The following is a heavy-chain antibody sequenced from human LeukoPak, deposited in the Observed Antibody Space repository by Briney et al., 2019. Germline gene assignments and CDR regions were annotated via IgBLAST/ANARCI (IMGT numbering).Heavy chain of an antibody. CDR3: AKDQGRGYGSGSFSSDY. J-gene: IGHJ4*02. V-gene: IGHV3-23*01. CDR1: GFTFSSYA. D-gene: IGHD3-10*01. CDR2: ISGSASST. Sequence: GGSLRLSCAASGFTFSSYAMSWVRQAPGKGLELVSGISGSASSTNYADSVEGRFTISRDNSKNEVYLQMNSLRAEDTAVYYCAKDQGRGYGSGSFSSDYWGQGTLVTVSS.